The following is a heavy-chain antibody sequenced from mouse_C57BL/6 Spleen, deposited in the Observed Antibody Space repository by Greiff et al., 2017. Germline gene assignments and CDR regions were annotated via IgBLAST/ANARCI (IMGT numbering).Heavy chain of an antibody. CDR3: ASSGSRGYFDV. J-gene: IGHJ1*03. V-gene: IGHV1-49*01. D-gene: IGHD1-1*01. Sequence: LQESGAELVRPGSSVKLSCKDSYFAFMASAMHWVKQRPGHGLEWIGSFTMCSDATEYSENFKGKATLTANTASSTAYMELSSLTSEDSAVYNWASSGSRGYFDVWGTGTTVTVSS. CDR2: FTMCSDAT. CDR1: YFAFMASA.